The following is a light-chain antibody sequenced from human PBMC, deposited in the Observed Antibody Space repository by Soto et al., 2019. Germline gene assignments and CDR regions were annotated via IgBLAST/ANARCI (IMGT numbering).Light chain of an antibody. CDR1: SSDVGGYNY. J-gene: IGLJ2*01. Sequence: QSVLTQPRSVSGSPGQSVTISCTGTSSDVGGYNYVSWYQQHPGKAPKLMIYNVSKRPSGAPDRFSGSKSGNTASLTISGPQAEDEADYYCCSYAGTYTVFGEGTKLTVL. CDR3: CSYAGTYTV. CDR2: NVS. V-gene: IGLV2-11*01.